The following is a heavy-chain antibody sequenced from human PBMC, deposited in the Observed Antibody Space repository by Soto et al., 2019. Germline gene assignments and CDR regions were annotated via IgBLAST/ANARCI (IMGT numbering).Heavy chain of an antibody. CDR3: GSDPYSAARYHLDL. D-gene: IGHD1-26*01. CDR1: GFTFSNYG. V-gene: IGHV3-33*01. J-gene: IGHJ4*02. CDR2: KWFFASGGTE. Sequence: PGGSLRLSCATSGFTFSNYGIHWVRQAPGKGLEWVAVKWFFASGGTEYYADSVKGRFAISRADSDQTAYLEMKSPRAEDPAVYSCGSDPYSAARYHLDLWGQGTPVTVSS.